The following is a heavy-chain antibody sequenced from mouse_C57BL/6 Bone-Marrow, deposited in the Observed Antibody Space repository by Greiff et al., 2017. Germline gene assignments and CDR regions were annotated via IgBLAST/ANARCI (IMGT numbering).Heavy chain of an antibody. V-gene: IGHV5-12*01. D-gene: IGHD1-1*01. CDR2: ISNGGGST. CDR3: ARHDYYGSSPYYAMDY. Sequence: EVKVVESGGGLVQPGGSLKLSCAASGFTFSDYYMYLVRQTPEKRLEWVAYISNGGGSTYYPDTVKGRFTISRDNAKNTLYLQMSRLKSEDTAMYYWARHDYYGSSPYYAMDYWGQGTSVTVSS. CDR1: GFTFSDYY. J-gene: IGHJ4*01.